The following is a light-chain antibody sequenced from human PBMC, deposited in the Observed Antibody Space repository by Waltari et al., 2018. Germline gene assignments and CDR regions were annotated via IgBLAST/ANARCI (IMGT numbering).Light chain of an antibody. CDR1: QSIANY. J-gene: IGKJ1*01. CDR2: AAS. Sequence: DIQMTQSPSSLSASVGDRVTITCRASQSIANYLNWYQQRPGKAPKLLINAASSLQSGVPSRFSGSGPGTDFTLTISSLQPEDFATYYCQQSYSLPPTFGQGTKVEIK. V-gene: IGKV1-39*01. CDR3: QQSYSLPPT.